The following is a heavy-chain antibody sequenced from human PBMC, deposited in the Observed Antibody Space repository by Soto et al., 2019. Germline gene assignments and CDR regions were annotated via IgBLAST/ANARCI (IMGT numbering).Heavy chain of an antibody. V-gene: IGHV3-15*01. CDR1: GFSFSNAW. CDR3: TAQLGEFFPLDY. D-gene: IGHD3-16*01. Sequence: EVQLVESGGDFVKPGGSLRVSCAVSGFSFSNAWMSWVRQAPGKGLEWVGRIKSRADGGTTDYTAPVKGRFTISRDDSKNTVLLQMNSLKTEDTAVYYCTAQLGEFFPLDYWGQGTLVTVSS. J-gene: IGHJ4*02. CDR2: IKSRADGGTT.